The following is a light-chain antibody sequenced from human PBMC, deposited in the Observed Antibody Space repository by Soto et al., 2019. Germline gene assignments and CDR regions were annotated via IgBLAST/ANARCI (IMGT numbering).Light chain of an antibody. J-gene: IGLJ1*01. Sequence: QAALTQAPCVAKTLDHSGPLSFTRTSSDVSNYNRVSWYQQPPGTAPKLIIYDVTNRPSGLPDRFSGSKSGNTASLTISGLQADDEADYYCSSYTSSSTYVFGTGTKVTVL. CDR1: SSDVSNYNR. V-gene: IGLV2-18*02. CDR3: SSYTSSSTYV. CDR2: DVT.